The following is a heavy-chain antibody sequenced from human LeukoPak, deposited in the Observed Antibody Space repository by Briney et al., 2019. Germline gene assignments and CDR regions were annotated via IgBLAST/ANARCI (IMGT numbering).Heavy chain of an antibody. CDR3: ARTFRGGWFDP. Sequence: PGGSLRLSCAASGFTVSSNYMSWVRQAPGKGLGWVSVIYSGVSTYYADSVKGRFTISRDNSKNTLYLQMNSLRAEDTAVYYCARTFRGGWFDPWGQGTLVTVSS. D-gene: IGHD3-16*01. CDR2: IYSGVST. J-gene: IGHJ5*02. CDR1: GFTVSSNY. V-gene: IGHV3-66*01.